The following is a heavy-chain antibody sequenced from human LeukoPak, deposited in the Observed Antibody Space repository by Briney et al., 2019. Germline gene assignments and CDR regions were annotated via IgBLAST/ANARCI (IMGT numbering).Heavy chain of an antibody. CDR1: GFTFRDAW. V-gene: IGHV3-15*01. CDR3: ARVYLERLTAGYFDH. Sequence: GGSLRLSCAASGFTFRDAWMTWVRQAPGKGLEWVGRIRSRADGGTAEYATAVEGRFTISRDNSKNTLYLQMNSLRDEDSAAYYCARVYLERLTAGYFDHWGQGTWVTVSP. CDR2: IRSRADGGTA. J-gene: IGHJ4*02. D-gene: IGHD2-8*01.